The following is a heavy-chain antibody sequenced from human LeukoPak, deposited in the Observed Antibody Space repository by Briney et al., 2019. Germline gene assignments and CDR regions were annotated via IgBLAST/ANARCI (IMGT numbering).Heavy chain of an antibody. CDR2: IIPIFGTA. Sequence: ASVKVSCKASGGTFSSYAISWVRQAPGQGLEWMGGIIPIFGTANYAQKFQGRVTITTDESTSTAYMELSSLRSEDTAVYYCARGNVDKAMAPYYWGQGTLVTVSS. J-gene: IGHJ4*02. CDR3: ARGNVDKAMAPYY. D-gene: IGHD5-18*01. V-gene: IGHV1-69*05. CDR1: GGTFSSYA.